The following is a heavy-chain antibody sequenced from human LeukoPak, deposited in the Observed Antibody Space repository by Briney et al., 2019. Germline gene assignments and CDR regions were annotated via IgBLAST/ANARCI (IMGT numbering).Heavy chain of an antibody. D-gene: IGHD5-18*01. CDR3: ARDHFNVDTASDDAFDI. CDR2: INHSGST. J-gene: IGHJ3*02. Sequence: PSETLSLTCAVYGGSFSGYYWSWIRQPPGKGLEWIGEINHSGSTNYNPSLKSRVTISVDTSKNEFSLKLRSVTAADTAVYYCARDHFNVDTASDDAFDIWGQGTMVTVSS. V-gene: IGHV4-34*01. CDR1: GGSFSGYY.